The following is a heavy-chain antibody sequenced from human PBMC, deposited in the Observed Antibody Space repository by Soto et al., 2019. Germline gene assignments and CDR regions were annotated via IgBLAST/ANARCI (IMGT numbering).Heavy chain of an antibody. CDR2: ISAAGDP. V-gene: IGHV3-13*05. J-gene: IGHJ6*02. Sequence: EVQLVESGGGLVQPGGSLRLSCEASGFTFRNYDMRWVRQGTGKGLEWVSGISAAGDPDYADSVEGRFTIYRENAQNSFFLQMNSLRVGDTAVYYCARTDRDFYGLDVWGQGTTVIVSS. CDR3: ARTDRDFYGLDV. CDR1: GFTFRNYD.